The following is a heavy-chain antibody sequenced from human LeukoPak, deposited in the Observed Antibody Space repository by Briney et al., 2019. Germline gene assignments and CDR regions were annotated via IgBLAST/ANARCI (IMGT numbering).Heavy chain of an antibody. CDR2: TYYRSKWYS. CDR1: GDSVSSNNGA. CDR3: ARDLGNSGWYTFDY. D-gene: IGHD6-19*01. Sequence: SQTLSLTCALSGDSVSSNNGAWNWIRQSPSRGLEWLGRTYYRSKWYSDYAVSMGGRITINPDTSKNHFSLQLNSVTPDDTAVYYCARDLGNSGWYTFDYWGQGTLVTVSS. J-gene: IGHJ4*02. V-gene: IGHV6-1*01.